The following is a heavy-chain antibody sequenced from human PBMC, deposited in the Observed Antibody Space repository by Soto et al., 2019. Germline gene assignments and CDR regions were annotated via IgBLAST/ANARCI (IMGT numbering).Heavy chain of an antibody. CDR3: AKDTPVRRRDRIPGERDMAY. J-gene: IGHJ4*02. CDR2: IGYSGGTT. V-gene: IGHV3-23*01. CDR1: GFTFSSYG. D-gene: IGHD2-15*01. Sequence: PGGSLRLSCAASGFTFSSYGMSWVRRAPGKGLEWVSSIGYSGGTTYYADSVKGRFTISRDNSKNTLYPQMNSLRAEDTAVYYCAKDTPVRRRDRIPGERDMAYRGQRTLVSVSS.